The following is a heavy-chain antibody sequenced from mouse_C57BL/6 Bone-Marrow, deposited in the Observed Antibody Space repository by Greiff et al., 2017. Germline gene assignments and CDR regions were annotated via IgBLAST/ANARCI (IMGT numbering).Heavy chain of an antibody. Sequence: VQLQQPGAELVRPGTSVKLSCKASGYTFTSYWMHWVKQRPGQGLEWIGVIDPSDSYTNYNQKFKGKATLTVDTSSSTAYMQLSSLTSEDSAVYYCASLSDYSGSRGYYFDYWGQGTTLTVSS. V-gene: IGHV1-59*01. D-gene: IGHD1-1*01. CDR3: ASLSDYSGSRGYYFDY. CDR2: IDPSDSYT. CDR1: GYTFTSYW. J-gene: IGHJ2*01.